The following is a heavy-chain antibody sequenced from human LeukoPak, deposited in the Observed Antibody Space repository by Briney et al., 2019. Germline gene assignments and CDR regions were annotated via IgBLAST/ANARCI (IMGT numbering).Heavy chain of an antibody. D-gene: IGHD3-3*01. J-gene: IGHJ6*03. CDR3: ARGAYDFWSGYSYYYYYMDV. V-gene: IGHV4-61*02. CDR1: GGSISSGSYY. Sequence: SETLSLTCTVSGGSISSGSYYWSWIRQPAGKGLEWIGRIYTSGSTNYNPSLKSRVTISVDTSKNQFSLKLSSVTAADTAVYYCARGAYDFWSGYSYYYYYMDVWGKGTTVTVSS. CDR2: IYTSGST.